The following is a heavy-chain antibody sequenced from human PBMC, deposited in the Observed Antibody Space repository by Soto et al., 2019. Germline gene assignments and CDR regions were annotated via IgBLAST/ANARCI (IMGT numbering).Heavy chain of an antibody. D-gene: IGHD2-2*01. CDR2: IYYSGST. CDR1: GGNIISYY. J-gene: IGHJ6*03. V-gene: IGHV4-59*01. CDR3: ARERWDIVVVPAAQDYYYYMDV. Sequence: SVPKPLTCTVAGGNIISYYLSWIRKKTGKGLEWIGYIYYSGSTNYNPSLKSRVTISVDTSKNQFSLKLSSVPAADTAVYYCARERWDIVVVPAAQDYYYYMDVWGKGTTVTVSS.